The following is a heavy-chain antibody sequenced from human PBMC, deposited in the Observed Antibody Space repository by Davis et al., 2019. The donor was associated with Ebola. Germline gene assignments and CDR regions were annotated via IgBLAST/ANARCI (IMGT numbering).Heavy chain of an antibody. CDR3: GLVVVAATDRLGWFDP. J-gene: IGHJ5*02. V-gene: IGHV5-51*01. D-gene: IGHD2-15*01. CDR2: IYPGDSDT. Sequence: PGGSLRLSCKGSGYSFTSYWIGWVRQMPGKGLEWMGIIYPGDSDTRYSPSFQGQVTISADKSISTAYLQWSSLKASDTAMYYCGLVVVAATDRLGWFDPWGQGTLVTVSS. CDR1: GYSFTSYW.